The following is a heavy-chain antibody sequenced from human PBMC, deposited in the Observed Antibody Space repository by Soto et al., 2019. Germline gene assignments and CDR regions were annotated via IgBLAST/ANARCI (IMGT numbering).Heavy chain of an antibody. CDR2: IIPIFGTA. CDR1: GGTFSSYA. D-gene: IGHD2-15*01. CDR3: ARDLVVVVAATLGWFDH. J-gene: IGHJ5*02. V-gene: IGHV1-69*01. Sequence: QVQLVQSGAEVKKPGSSVKVSCKASGGTFSSYAISWVRQAPGQGLEWMGGIIPIFGTANYAQKFQGRVTITADESTSTAYMELSSLRSEDTAVYYCARDLVVVVAATLGWFDHWGQGTLVTVSS.